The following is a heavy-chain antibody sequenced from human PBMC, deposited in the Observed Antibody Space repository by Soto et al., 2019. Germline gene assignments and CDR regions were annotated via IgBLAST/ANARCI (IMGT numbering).Heavy chain of an antibody. D-gene: IGHD1-26*01. CDR3: ARVGWELRGDFDY. CDR1: GFTFSSYG. V-gene: IGHV3-33*01. CDR2: IWYDGSNK. Sequence: QVQLVESGGGVVQPGRSLRLSCAASGFTFSSYGMHWVRQAPGKGLEWVAVIWYDGSNKYYADSVKGRFTISRDNSKNTLYLQMNSLRAEDTAVYYCARVGWELRGDFDYWGQGTLVTVSS. J-gene: IGHJ4*02.